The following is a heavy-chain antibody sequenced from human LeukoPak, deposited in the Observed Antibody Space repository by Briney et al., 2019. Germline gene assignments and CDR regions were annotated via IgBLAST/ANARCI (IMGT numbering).Heavy chain of an antibody. CDR3: ARELSVSGPNDY. J-gene: IGHJ4*02. CDR2: ISSTGGGT. V-gene: IGHV3-23*01. CDR1: GFTFSSYA. Sequence: PGGSLRLSCAASGFTFSSYAMSWVRQAPGKGLDWVSAISSTGGGTYYADSVKGRFILSRDNSKNTVYLQMNTLRAEDTALYYCARELSVSGPNDYWGQGTLVTVSS. D-gene: IGHD6-19*01.